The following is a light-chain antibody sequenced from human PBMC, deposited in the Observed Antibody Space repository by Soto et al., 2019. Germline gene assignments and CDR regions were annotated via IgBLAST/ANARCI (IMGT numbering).Light chain of an antibody. V-gene: IGLV1-44*01. J-gene: IGLJ1*01. CDR2: DNN. CDR1: SSNIGIKA. CDR3: AAWDDSLNGLV. Sequence: QLVLTQPPSASGTPGQRVTISCSGSSSNIGIKAVNWYQQLPGTAPKLVMFDNNQRPSGVPDRFSGSKSGISASLAISGLQFEDEADYSCAAWDDSLNGLVFGAGTKLTVL.